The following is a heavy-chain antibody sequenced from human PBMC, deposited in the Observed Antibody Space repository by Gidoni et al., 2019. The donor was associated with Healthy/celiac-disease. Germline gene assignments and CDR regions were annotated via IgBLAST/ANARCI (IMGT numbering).Heavy chain of an antibody. CDR3: ARAAIVGATTGYYYGMDV. Sequence: EVQLVESGGGLVQPGGSLRLSCAASGFTFRSSWLSWVRQAPGKGLEWVANIKQDGSEKYYVDSVKGRFTISRDNAKNSLYLQMNSLRAEDTAVYYCARAAIVGATTGYYYGMDVWGQGTTVTVSS. V-gene: IGHV3-7*01. J-gene: IGHJ6*02. CDR1: GFTFRSSW. CDR2: IKQDGSEK. D-gene: IGHD1-26*01.